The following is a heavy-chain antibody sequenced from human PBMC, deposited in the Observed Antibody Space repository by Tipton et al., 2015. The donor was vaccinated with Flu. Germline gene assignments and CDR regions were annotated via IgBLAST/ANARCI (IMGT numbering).Heavy chain of an antibody. V-gene: IGHV3-23*01. D-gene: IGHD1-14*01. J-gene: IGHJ6*02. CDR2: ISGSGGST. CDR3: AKDEKLTGGGYYYYGMDV. CDR1: GFTFSSYA. Sequence: SLRLSCAASGFTFSSYAMSWVRQAPGKGLEWVSAISGSGGSTYYADSVKGRFTISRDNSKNTLYLQMNSLRAEDTAVYYCAKDEKLTGGGYYYYGMDVWGQGTTVTVSS.